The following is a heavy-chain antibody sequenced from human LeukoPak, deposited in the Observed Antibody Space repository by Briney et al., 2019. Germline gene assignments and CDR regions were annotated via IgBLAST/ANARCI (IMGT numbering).Heavy chain of an antibody. CDR1: GYTFTSYG. V-gene: IGHV1-18*01. CDR2: ISAYNGNT. J-gene: IGHJ6*02. D-gene: IGHD6-13*01. Sequence: ASVKVSCKASGYTFTSYGISWVRQAPGQGLEWMGWISAYNGNTNYAQKLQGRVTMTTDTSTSTAYMELRSLRSDDTAVYYCARATYSSSWHVNYYYYGMDVWGQGTTVTVSS. CDR3: ARATYSSSWHVNYYYYGMDV.